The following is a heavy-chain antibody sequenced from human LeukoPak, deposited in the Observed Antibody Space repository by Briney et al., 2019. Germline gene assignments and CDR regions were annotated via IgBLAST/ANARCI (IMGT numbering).Heavy chain of an antibody. CDR2: IRYDGTTK. D-gene: IGHD3-10*01. Sequence: QPGGSLRLSCVGSEFTFSYYGMHWVRQAPGKGLEWVAFIRYDGTTKYYADSVKGRFSISRDNSQNTLFLQMNSLRGDDTAMYYCAKDESGPLLLWFGELPNSPPIWGQGTMVTVSS. V-gene: IGHV3-30*02. CDR1: EFTFSYYG. CDR3: AKDESGPLLLWFGELPNSPPI. J-gene: IGHJ3*02.